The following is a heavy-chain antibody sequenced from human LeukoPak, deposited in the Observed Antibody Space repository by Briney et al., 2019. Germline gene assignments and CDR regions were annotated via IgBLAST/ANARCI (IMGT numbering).Heavy chain of an antibody. Sequence: GESLRLSCAASGFTVSTNYTSWVRQAPGKGLEWVSIIYSGDRTDYADSLKGRFTISRDTSKNTLYLQMSSLRAEDTAVYYCARDVRKQGLWSWGQGTLVTVSS. D-gene: IGHD3-10*01. J-gene: IGHJ4*02. CDR2: IYSGDRT. V-gene: IGHV3-66*01. CDR1: GFTVSTNY. CDR3: ARDVRKQGLWS.